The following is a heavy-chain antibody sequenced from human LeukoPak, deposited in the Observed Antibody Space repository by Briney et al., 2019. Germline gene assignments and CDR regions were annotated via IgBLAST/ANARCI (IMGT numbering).Heavy chain of an antibody. CDR3: ARDKDDGYFDY. J-gene: IGHJ4*02. V-gene: IGHV4-59*01. D-gene: IGHD1-1*01. CDR1: GGSISSYY. CDR2: IYYSGST. Sequence: SETLSLTCTVSGGSISSYYWSWIRQPPGKGLEWIGYIYYSGSTNYNPSLKSRVTISVDTSKNQFSLKPSSVTAADTAVYYCARDKDDGYFDYWGQGTLVTVSS.